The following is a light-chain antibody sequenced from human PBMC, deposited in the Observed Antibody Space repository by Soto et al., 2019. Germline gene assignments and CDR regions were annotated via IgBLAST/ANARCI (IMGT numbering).Light chain of an antibody. CDR3: QQYNNWPSLT. CDR1: QSVSSK. Sequence: EIVMTQSPATLSVSPGERATLSCRASQSVSSKLAWYQQKPGQAPRLLIYGASTRATGIPARFSGSGSGTECTLTISSLQSADFGVYYCQQYNNWPSLTFGGGTRVEIK. CDR2: GAS. V-gene: IGKV3-15*01. J-gene: IGKJ4*01.